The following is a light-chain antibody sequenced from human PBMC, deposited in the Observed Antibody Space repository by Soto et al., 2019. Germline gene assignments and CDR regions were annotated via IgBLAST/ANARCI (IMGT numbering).Light chain of an antibody. CDR3: QSYDSSLSGNVV. CDR1: SSNLGSGFD. Sequence: QSVLTQPPSVSGAPGQRVTISCTGSSSNLGSGFDVQWYQQLPGTAPKLLIYYNDNRPSGVTDRFSGSKSGTSASLAITGLQADDEADYYCQSYDSSLSGNVVFGGGTKLTVL. V-gene: IGLV1-40*01. J-gene: IGLJ2*01. CDR2: YND.